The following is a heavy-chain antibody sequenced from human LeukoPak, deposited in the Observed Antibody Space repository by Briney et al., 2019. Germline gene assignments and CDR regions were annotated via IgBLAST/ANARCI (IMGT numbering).Heavy chain of an antibody. CDR3: ASRVRGGRWLYNWFDP. J-gene: IGHJ5*02. CDR1: GVTFSSYE. CDR2: ISSSGSTI. V-gene: IGHV3-48*03. Sequence: GSLRLSCAASGVTFSSYEMNWVRQAPGKGLEWVSYISSSGSTIYYADSVKGRFTISRDNAKNSLYLQMNSLRAEDTAVYYCASRVRGGRWLYNWFDPWGQGTLVTVSS. D-gene: IGHD5-24*01.